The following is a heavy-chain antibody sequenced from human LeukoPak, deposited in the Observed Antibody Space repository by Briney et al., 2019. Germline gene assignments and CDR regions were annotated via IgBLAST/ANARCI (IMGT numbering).Heavy chain of an antibody. D-gene: IGHD3-22*01. V-gene: IGHV1-18*01. Sequence: ASVKVSCKASGYTFTSYGISWVRQAPGQGLEWMGWISAYNGNTNYAQKLQGRVTMTTDTSTSTAYMELRSLRSDDTAVYYCARDLGYYDSRGYYGYWGQGTLVTVSS. J-gene: IGHJ4*02. CDR2: ISAYNGNT. CDR1: GYTFTSYG. CDR3: ARDLGYYDSRGYYGY.